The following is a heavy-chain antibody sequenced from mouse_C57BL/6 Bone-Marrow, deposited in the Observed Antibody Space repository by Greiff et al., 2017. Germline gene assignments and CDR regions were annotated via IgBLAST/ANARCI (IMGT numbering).Heavy chain of an antibody. V-gene: IGHV14-4*01. Sequence: VQLMQSGAELVRPGASVKLSCTASGFNIKDDYMHWVKQRPEHGLEWIGWIVPENGDTEYASKFQGKATITADTSSNTVYLQLSSLTSEVTAVYFCTAYYVIYYDDGEGASYAMDYWGQGTSVTVSS. CDR1: GFNIKDDY. J-gene: IGHJ4*01. CDR3: TAYYVIYYDDGEGASYAMDY. CDR2: IVPENGDT. D-gene: IGHD2-4*01.